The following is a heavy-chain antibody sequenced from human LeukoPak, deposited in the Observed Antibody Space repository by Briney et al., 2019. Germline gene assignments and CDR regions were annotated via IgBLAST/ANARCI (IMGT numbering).Heavy chain of an antibody. D-gene: IGHD6-6*01. CDR2: ISSSSSYI. CDR3: ARVPYPYSSSSDAFDI. J-gene: IGHJ3*02. Sequence: GGSLRLSCAASGFTFSSYSMNWVRQAPGKGLEWVSSISSSSSYIYYADSVKGRFTISRDNAKNSLYLQMNSLRAEDTAVYYCARVPYPYSSSSDAFDIWGQGTMVTVSS. V-gene: IGHV3-21*01. CDR1: GFTFSSYS.